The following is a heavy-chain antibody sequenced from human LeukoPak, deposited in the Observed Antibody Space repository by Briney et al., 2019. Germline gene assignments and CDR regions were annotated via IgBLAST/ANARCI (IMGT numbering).Heavy chain of an antibody. Sequence: PSETLSLTCTVSGGSFSSSSYYWGWIRQPPGKGLEWIGSIYYSGSTYYNPSLKSRVTISVDTSENQFSLKLSSVTAADTAVYYCARLPIGYTYDYFYYYYMDVWGKGTTVTVSS. V-gene: IGHV4-39*07. CDR1: GGSFSSSSYY. J-gene: IGHJ6*03. CDR3: ARLPIGYTYDYFYYYYMDV. CDR2: IYYSGST. D-gene: IGHD5-18*01.